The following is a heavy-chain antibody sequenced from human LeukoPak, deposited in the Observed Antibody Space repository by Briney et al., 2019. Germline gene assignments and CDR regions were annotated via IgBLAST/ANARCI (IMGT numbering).Heavy chain of an antibody. Sequence: GQSLRISCKGSGYSFTSYWISWVRQMPGKGLEWMGRIDPSDSYSPSFQGHVTISADKSISTAYLQWSSLKASDTAMYYCATQYYASGSYYNDLNWFDPWGQGTLVTVSS. V-gene: IGHV5-10-1*01. J-gene: IGHJ5*02. CDR3: ATQYYASGSYYNDLNWFDP. CDR2: IDPSDS. D-gene: IGHD3-10*01. CDR1: GYSFTSYW.